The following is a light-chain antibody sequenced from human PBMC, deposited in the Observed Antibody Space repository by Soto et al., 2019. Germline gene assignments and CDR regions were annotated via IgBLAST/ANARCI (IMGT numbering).Light chain of an antibody. CDR3: QQYYSTPPT. CDR1: QSVLYSSNNKNY. Sequence: DIVMTQSPDSLAVSLGERATINCKSSQSVLYSSNNKNYLAWYQQKPGQPPKLLIYWASTRESGVPDRFSGSGSGTDFTLPISSLQAEDVAVYYCQQYYSTPPTLGQGTKVEIK. J-gene: IGKJ1*01. CDR2: WAS. V-gene: IGKV4-1*01.